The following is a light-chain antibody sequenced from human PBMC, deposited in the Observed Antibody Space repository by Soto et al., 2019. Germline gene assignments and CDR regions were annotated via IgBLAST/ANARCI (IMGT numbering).Light chain of an antibody. CDR2: EVN. J-gene: IGLJ1*01. Sequence: QSALTQPASVSGSPGQSITISCTGTSSDVGNYNYVSWHQQYPGKAPKLMIYEVNNRPSGVSDRFSGSKSGNTASLTISGLQAEDEADYYCNSYTSASTYVFGTGTKLTVL. V-gene: IGLV2-14*01. CDR3: NSYTSASTYV. CDR1: SSDVGNYNY.